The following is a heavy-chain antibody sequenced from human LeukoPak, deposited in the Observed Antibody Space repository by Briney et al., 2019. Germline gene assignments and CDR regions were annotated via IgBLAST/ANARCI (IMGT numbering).Heavy chain of an antibody. V-gene: IGHV4-59*08. CDR3: ASLSDIVVVPAGVRFDY. CDR1: GDSVSSVY. J-gene: IGHJ4*02. CDR2: IYYNGYT. D-gene: IGHD2-2*01. Sequence: PSETLSLTCNVSGDSVSSVYWSWIRQPPGKGLEWIGYIYYNGYTDYNPSLKSRVTISVDTSKNQLSLHMSSVTAADTAVYYCASLSDIVVVPAGVRFDYWGQGTLVTVSS.